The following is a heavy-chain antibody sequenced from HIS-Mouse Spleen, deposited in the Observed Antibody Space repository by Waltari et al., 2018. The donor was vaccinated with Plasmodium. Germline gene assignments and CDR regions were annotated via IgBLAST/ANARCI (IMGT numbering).Heavy chain of an antibody. J-gene: IGHJ4*02. V-gene: IGHV4-59*01. D-gene: IGHD3-3*01. Sequence: QVQLQESGPGLVKPSETLSLTCTGSGGSISSYYWRWIRQPPGKGLEWIGYIYYSGSTNYTPSLKSRVTISVDTSKNQFSLKLSSVTAADTAVYYCARGYDFWSGYSPYFDYWGQGTLVTVSS. CDR3: ARGYDFWSGYSPYFDY. CDR2: IYYSGST. CDR1: GGSISSYY.